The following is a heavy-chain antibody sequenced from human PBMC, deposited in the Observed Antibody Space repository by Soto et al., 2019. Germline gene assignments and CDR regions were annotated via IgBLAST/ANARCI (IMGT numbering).Heavy chain of an antibody. CDR3: ARGSYDSSGYYDY. J-gene: IGHJ4*02. D-gene: IGHD3-22*01. CDR1: GGTFSSYA. V-gene: IGHV1-69*13. CDR2: IIPILGTA. Sequence: SVKVSCKXSGGTFSSYAISWVRQAPGQGLEWMGGIIPILGTANYAQKFQGRVTITADESTSTAYMELSSLRSEDTAVYYCARGSYDSSGYYDYWGQGTLVTVSS.